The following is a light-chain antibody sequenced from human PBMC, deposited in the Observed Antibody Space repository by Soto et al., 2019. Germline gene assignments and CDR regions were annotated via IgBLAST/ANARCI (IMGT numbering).Light chain of an antibody. Sequence: PGERATLSCRASHTVNSNYLGWYQQKPGQAPRLLMDGASTRATGVPPRFSGSGSGTDFTLTIIGLEPEDFAIYYCQQRSNWSLTFGGGTKVDIK. CDR3: QQRSNWSLT. J-gene: IGKJ4*01. CDR2: GAS. CDR1: HTVNSNY. V-gene: IGKV3D-20*02.